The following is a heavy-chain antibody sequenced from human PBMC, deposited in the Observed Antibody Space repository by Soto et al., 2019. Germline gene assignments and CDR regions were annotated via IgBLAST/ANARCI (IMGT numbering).Heavy chain of an antibody. CDR3: AKSSLHSASAIQAFSDP. D-gene: IGHD6-19*01. J-gene: IGHJ5*02. V-gene: IGHV3-23*01. CDR2: ISGTDDYT. Sequence: GGSLRLSCAASGFTFSNFAMTWVRQAPGEGLEWVSSISGTDDYTYYADSVKGRFTISRDNARNTLFIHMNNLRADHTAVYDCAKSSLHSASAIQAFSDPWGLGTLLTLSS. CDR1: GFTFSNFA.